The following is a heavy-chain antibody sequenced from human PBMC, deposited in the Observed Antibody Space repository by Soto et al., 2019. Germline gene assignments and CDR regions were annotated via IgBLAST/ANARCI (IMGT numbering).Heavy chain of an antibody. V-gene: IGHV4-4*07. Sequence: PSETLSLTCTVSGGSISSYYWSWIRQPAGKGLEWIGRIYTSGSTNYNPSLKSRVTMSVDTSKNQFYLKLSSVNAADTAVYYCSRDQPGMAAAPFAYWGQGTLVTISS. J-gene: IGHJ4*02. CDR1: GGSISSYY. D-gene: IGHD6-13*01. CDR2: IYTSGST. CDR3: SRDQPGMAAAPFAY.